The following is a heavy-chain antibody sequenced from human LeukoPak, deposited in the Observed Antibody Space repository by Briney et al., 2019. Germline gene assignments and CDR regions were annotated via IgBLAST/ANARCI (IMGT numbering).Heavy chain of an antibody. D-gene: IGHD6-13*01. CDR2: ISYDGSNK. Sequence: GGSLRLSCAASGFTFSSYAMHWVRQAPGKGLEWVAVISYDGSNKYYADSVKGRFTISRDDFKKTLYLQMNSLRAEDTAVYYCAREGQPYNWFDPCGQGTLVTVSS. CDR3: AREGQPYNWFDP. CDR1: GFTFSSYA. J-gene: IGHJ5*02. V-gene: IGHV3-30*01.